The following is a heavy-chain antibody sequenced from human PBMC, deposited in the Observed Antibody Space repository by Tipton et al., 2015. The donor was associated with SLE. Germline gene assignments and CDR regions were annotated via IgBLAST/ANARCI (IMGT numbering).Heavy chain of an antibody. Sequence: QSGAEVKKPGASVKVSCKASGYTFTSYDINWVRQATGQGLEWMGWMNPNSGNTDYAQKFQGRVTMTRNTSISTAYMELSSLRSEDTAVYYCAAVVPAAIRQYYYYYMDVWGKGTTVTVSS. J-gene: IGHJ6*03. V-gene: IGHV1-8*01. D-gene: IGHD2-2*02. CDR3: AAVVPAAIRQYYYYYMDV. CDR2: MNPNSGNT. CDR1: GYTFTSYD.